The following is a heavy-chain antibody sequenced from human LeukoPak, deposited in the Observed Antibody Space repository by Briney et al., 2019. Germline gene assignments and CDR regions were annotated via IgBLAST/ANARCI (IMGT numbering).Heavy chain of an antibody. J-gene: IGHJ4*02. CDR2: IRDDGGEI. CDR1: GFTFSSDW. CDR3: ARDKPRGSYYGSIFDS. D-gene: IGHD1-26*01. Sequence: GGSLRLSCAASGFTFSSDWMSWVRQAPGKGLEWVANIRDDGGEIYYVDSVKGRFTISRDNAKSSLFLQMNSLRAEDAAVYYCARDKPRGSYYGSIFDSWGQGTLVTVSS. V-gene: IGHV3-7*01.